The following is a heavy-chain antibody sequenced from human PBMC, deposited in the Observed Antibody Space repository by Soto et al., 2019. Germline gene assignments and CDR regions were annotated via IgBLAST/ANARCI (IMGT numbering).Heavy chain of an antibody. CDR2: ISYDGSNK. CDR3: AKTIAVAGSDY. Sequence: PGGSLRLSCAASGFTFSSYGMHWVRQAPGKGLEWVAVISYDGSNKYYADSVKGRFTISRDNSKNTLYLQMNSLRAEDTAVYYCAKTIAVAGSDYWGQGTLVTRLL. J-gene: IGHJ4*02. V-gene: IGHV3-30*18. D-gene: IGHD6-19*01. CDR1: GFTFSSYG.